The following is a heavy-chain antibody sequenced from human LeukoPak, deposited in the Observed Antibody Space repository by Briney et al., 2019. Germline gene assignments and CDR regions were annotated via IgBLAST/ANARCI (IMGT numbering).Heavy chain of an antibody. CDR3: ARVGIGRNYFDY. V-gene: IGHV1-2*02. J-gene: IGHJ4*02. Sequence: ASVKVSCKASGYTFTGYYMHWVRQAPGQGLEWMGWINPNSGGTNYAQKFQGRVTMTRDPSISTAYMELSRLRSDDTAVYYCARVGIGRNYFDYWGQGTLVTVSS. D-gene: IGHD6-13*01. CDR1: GYTFTGYY. CDR2: INPNSGGT.